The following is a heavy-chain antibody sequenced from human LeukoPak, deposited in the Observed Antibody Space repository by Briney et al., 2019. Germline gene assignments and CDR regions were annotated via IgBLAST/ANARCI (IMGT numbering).Heavy chain of an antibody. CDR3: ARAPTTVVTPWRVIDY. J-gene: IGHJ4*02. V-gene: IGHV4-59*01. CDR1: GGSISSYY. Sequence: SETLSLTCTVSGGSISSYYWSWIRQPPGKGLEWIGYIYYSGSTNYNPSLKSRVTISVDTSKNQFSLKLSSVTAAATAVYYCARAPTTVVTPWRVIDYWGQGTLVTVSS. D-gene: IGHD4-23*01. CDR2: IYYSGST.